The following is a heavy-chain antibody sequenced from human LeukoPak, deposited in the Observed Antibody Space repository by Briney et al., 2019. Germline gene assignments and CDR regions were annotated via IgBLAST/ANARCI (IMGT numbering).Heavy chain of an antibody. CDR1: GGSIGSYY. V-gene: IGHV4-59*08. J-gene: IGHJ3*02. CDR3: ARLYYDFWSGYGAFDI. Sequence: PSETLSLTCTVSGGSIGSYYWSWIRQPPGKGLEWIGYIYYSGSTNYNPSLKSRVTISVDTSKNQFSLKLSSVSAADTAVYYCARLYYDFWSGYGAFDIWGQGTMVTVSS. CDR2: IYYSGST. D-gene: IGHD3-3*01.